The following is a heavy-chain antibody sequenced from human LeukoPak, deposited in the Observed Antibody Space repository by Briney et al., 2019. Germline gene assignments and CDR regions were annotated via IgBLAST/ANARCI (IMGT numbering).Heavy chain of an antibody. Sequence: GGSLRLSCAASGFTFSSYAMHWVRQAPGKGLEWVAAISYDGSNKYYADSVKGRFTISRDNSKNTLYLQMNSLRAEDTAVYYCAREEGGSGYFDYWGQGTLVTVSS. CDR3: AREEGGSGYFDY. V-gene: IGHV3-30-3*01. D-gene: IGHD3-16*01. CDR2: ISYDGSNK. CDR1: GFTFSSYA. J-gene: IGHJ4*02.